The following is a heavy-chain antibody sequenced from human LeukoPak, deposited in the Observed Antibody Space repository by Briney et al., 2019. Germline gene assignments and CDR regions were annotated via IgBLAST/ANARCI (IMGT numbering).Heavy chain of an antibody. V-gene: IGHV3-23*01. CDR2: ISGNGVDT. Sequence: GGSLRLSCAASGFTFSSKSMTWVRQAPGKGLEWVSAISGNGVDTFYADSVKGRFTISRDNSKNTLYLQMNSLRAEDTAVYYCAKDSRSLAAAGEVDYWGQGTLVTVSS. CDR1: GFTFSSKS. CDR3: AKDSRSLAAAGEVDY. D-gene: IGHD6-13*01. J-gene: IGHJ4*02.